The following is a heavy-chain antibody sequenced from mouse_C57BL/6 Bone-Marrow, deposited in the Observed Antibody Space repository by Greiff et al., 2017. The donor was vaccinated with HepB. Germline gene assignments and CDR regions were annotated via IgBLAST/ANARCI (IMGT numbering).Heavy chain of an antibody. CDR1: GYTFTSYW. Sequence: QVQLQQPGAELVRPGSSVKLSCKASGYTFTSYWMHWVKQRPIQGLEWIGNIDPSDSETHYNQKFKDKATLTVDKSSSTAYMQLSSLTSEDSAVYYCARQWLGVYFDVWGTGTTVTVSS. J-gene: IGHJ1*03. D-gene: IGHD3-1*01. V-gene: IGHV1-52*01. CDR3: ARQWLGVYFDV. CDR2: IDPSDSET.